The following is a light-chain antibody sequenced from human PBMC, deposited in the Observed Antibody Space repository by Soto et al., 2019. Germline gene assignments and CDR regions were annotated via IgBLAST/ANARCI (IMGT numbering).Light chain of an antibody. Sequence: EIVMTQSPATLSVSPGERATLSCRASHSVSSNLAWYQQKPGQEPRLLIYGASTRATGSPARFSGSGSGTAFTLTISSLQYEDFAVYYCQQYNNWPLLTFGGGTKVEIK. CDR3: QQYNNWPLLT. CDR2: GAS. V-gene: IGKV3D-15*01. CDR1: HSVSSN. J-gene: IGKJ4*01.